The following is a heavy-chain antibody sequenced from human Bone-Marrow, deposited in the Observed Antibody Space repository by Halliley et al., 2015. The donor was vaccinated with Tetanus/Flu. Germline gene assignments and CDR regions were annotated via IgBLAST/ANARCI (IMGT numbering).Heavy chain of an antibody. D-gene: IGHD2-8*01. CDR3: ATPMGDY. CDR2: IEPSDSSA. J-gene: IGHJ4*02. CDR1: GYSFPDYW. V-gene: IGHV5-10-1*03. Sequence: MQLVQSGAEVKKPGESLRISCKGSGYSFPDYWISWVRQMPGKGLEWMGKIEPSDSSAIYNPSFQGHVTMSVDKSINTAYLYWSSLKASDTAMYYCATPMGDYWGRGTHVTVSS.